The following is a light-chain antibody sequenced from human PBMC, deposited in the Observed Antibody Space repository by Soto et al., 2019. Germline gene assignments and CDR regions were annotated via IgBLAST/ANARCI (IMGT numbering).Light chain of an antibody. J-gene: IGKJ4*01. Sequence: IQLTQSPSSLSASVGDRVTITCRASQDINSYLAWYQHKPGKAPNLLIYAATSLQSAVPSRFSGSVSGTEFALTIISLQPEDFATYYCQQLDLYPSTFGGGTKVEI. V-gene: IGKV1-9*01. CDR2: AAT. CDR1: QDINSY. CDR3: QQLDLYPST.